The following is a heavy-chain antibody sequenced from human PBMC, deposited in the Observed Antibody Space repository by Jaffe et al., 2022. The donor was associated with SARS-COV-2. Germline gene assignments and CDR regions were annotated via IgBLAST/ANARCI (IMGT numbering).Heavy chain of an antibody. CDR1: GGSISSSSYY. J-gene: IGHJ5*02. V-gene: IGHV4-39*01. Sequence: QLQLQESGPGLVKPSETLSLTCTVSGGSISSSSYYWGWIRQPPGKGLEWIGSIYYSGSTYYNPSLKSRVTISVDTSKNQFSLKLSSVTAADTAVYYCARRRIMITFGGVIADTGIWFDPWGQGTLVTVSS. CDR3: ARRRIMITFGGVIADTGIWFDP. CDR2: IYYSGST. D-gene: IGHD3-16*02.